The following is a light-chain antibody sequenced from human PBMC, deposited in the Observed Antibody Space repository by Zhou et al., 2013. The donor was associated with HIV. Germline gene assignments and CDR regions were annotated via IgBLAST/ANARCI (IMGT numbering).Light chain of an antibody. CDR1: QSVRSG. V-gene: IGKV3-20*01. CDR2: GAS. J-gene: IGKJ2*04. CDR3: QQYGSSPCS. Sequence: EIVLTQSPATLSLSPGERATLSCRASQSVRSGVAWYQQKPGQAPRLLIYGASSRATGIPDRFSGSGSGTDFTLTISRLEPEDFAVYFCQQYGSSPCSFGQGTKVEIK.